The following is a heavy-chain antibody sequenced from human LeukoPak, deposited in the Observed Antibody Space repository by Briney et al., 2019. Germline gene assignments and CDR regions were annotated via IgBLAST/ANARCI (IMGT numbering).Heavy chain of an antibody. V-gene: IGHV3-30*02. CDR3: AKDTGIRGVDY. Sequence: GGSLRLSCAASGFTFSSYGMHWVRQAPGKGLEWVAFTRYDGSNKYYADSVKGRFTISRDNSKNTLYLQMNSLRAEDTAVYYCAKDTGIRGVDYWGQGTLVTVSS. J-gene: IGHJ4*02. D-gene: IGHD1-14*01. CDR1: GFTFSSYG. CDR2: TRYDGSNK.